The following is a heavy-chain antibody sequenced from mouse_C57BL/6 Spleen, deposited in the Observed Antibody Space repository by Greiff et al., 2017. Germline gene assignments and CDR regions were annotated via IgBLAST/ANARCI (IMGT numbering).Heavy chain of an antibody. CDR2: ISSGSSTI. D-gene: IGHD2-5*01. CDR3: ARYYSNYDDYAMDY. CDR1: GFTFSDYG. Sequence: EVHLVESGGGLVKPGGSLKLSCAASGFTFSDYGMHWVRQAPEKGLEWVAYISSGSSTIYYADTVKGRFTISRDNAKNTLFLQMTSLRSEDTAMYYCARYYSNYDDYAMDYWGQGTSVTVSS. V-gene: IGHV5-17*01. J-gene: IGHJ4*01.